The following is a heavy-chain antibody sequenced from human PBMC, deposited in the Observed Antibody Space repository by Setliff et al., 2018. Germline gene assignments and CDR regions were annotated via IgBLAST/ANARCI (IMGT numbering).Heavy chain of an antibody. CDR2: INVSGGSA. CDR1: GYTFADYY. Sequence: GASVKVSCKASGYTFADYYMYWVRQAPGQGLEWMGLINVSGGSASYEQKFQGRVTMTRDTSTGTVYMELTSLKSEDTAVYYCARAGNAAAGRKGVFEYWGQGSQVTVSS. D-gene: IGHD6-13*01. V-gene: IGHV1-46*01. CDR3: ARAGNAAAGRKGVFEY. J-gene: IGHJ4*02.